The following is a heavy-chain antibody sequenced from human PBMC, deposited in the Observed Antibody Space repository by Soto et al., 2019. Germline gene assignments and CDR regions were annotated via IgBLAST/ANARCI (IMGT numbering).Heavy chain of an antibody. CDR1: CGAISSYY. Sequence: PSETLSLTCSFPCGAISSYYWSWVRQPAGKGLEWIGRVFSSGSTNYNASLKSRVTMSIDTSKNELSLTLRSVTAADTAVYYRARVAFSFFGMDVWGPGTTVTVSS. J-gene: IGHJ6*02. D-gene: IGHD3-16*02. CDR3: ARVAFSFFGMDV. CDR2: VFSSGST. V-gene: IGHV4-4*07.